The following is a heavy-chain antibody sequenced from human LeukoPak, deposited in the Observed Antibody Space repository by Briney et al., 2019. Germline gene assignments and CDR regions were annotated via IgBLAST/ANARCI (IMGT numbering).Heavy chain of an antibody. CDR3: ARDYDFWSGGFDP. V-gene: IGHV1-3*01. J-gene: IGHJ5*02. D-gene: IGHD3-3*01. Sequence: KFQGRVTITRDTSASTAYMELSSLRSEDTAVYYCARDYDFWSGGFDPWGQGTLVTVSS.